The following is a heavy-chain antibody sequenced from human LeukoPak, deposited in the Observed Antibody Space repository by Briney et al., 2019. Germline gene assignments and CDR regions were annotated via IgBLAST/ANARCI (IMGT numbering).Heavy chain of an antibody. Sequence: GGSLRLFCAASGFTFSNYSMSWVGQAPGKGLEWVSAISGSGGSTYYADSVKGRFTISRDNSKNTLYLQMNSLRAEDTAVYYCAKDFNVNYYSLWESWGQGTLVTVSS. CDR2: ISGSGGST. CDR1: GFTFSNYS. V-gene: IGHV3-23*01. CDR3: AKDFNVNYYSLWES. D-gene: IGHD3-16*01. J-gene: IGHJ5*02.